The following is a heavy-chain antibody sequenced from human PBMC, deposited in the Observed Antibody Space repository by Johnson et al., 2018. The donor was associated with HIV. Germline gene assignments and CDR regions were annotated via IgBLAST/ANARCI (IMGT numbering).Heavy chain of an antibody. CDR1: GFTFSSYW. CDR3: AKDIVNCAGDCYARGASDF. D-gene: IGHD2-21*01. J-gene: IGHJ3*01. Sequence: EVQLVESGGGLVQPGGSLRLSCAASGFTFSSYWMSWVRQAPGKGLEWVANIKQDGSEKYYVDSVKGRFTISRDNAKNSLYLQMNSLRAEDTALYYCAKDIVNCAGDCYARGASDFWGQGTMVTVSS. V-gene: IGHV3-7*05. CDR2: IKQDGSEK.